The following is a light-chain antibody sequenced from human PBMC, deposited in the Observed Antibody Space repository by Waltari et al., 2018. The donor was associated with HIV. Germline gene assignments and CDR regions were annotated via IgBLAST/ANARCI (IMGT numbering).Light chain of an antibody. CDR3: AAWDDSLNGPV. CDR1: TSNIGRNT. Sequence: QSVLTQPPSASGTPEQRVSISCSGSTSNIGRNTVSLFQQLPGAAPTLLIFGKNQRSSGVPDRFSGAKSGTSASLAISGLQFEDEADYYCAAWDDSLNGPVFGGGTKLTVL. V-gene: IGLV1-44*01. CDR2: GKN. J-gene: IGLJ2*01.